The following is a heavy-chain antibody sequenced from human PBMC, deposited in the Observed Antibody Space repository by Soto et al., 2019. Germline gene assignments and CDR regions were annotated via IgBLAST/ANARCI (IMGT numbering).Heavy chain of an antibody. V-gene: IGHV1-69*13. CDR1: GYTFTSYG. D-gene: IGHD2-15*01. Sequence: SVKVSCKASGYTFTSYGISWVRQAPGQGLEWMGWIIPIFGTANYAQKFQGRVTITADESTSTAYMELSSLRSEDTAVYYCAFGDCSGGSCSYASGTDVWGQGTTVTVSS. CDR3: AFGDCSGGSCSYASGTDV. J-gene: IGHJ6*02. CDR2: IIPIFGTA.